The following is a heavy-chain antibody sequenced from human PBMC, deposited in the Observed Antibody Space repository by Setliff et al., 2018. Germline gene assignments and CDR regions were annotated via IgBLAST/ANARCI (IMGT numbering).Heavy chain of an antibody. V-gene: IGHV1-46*01. J-gene: IGHJ3*02. Sequence: ASVKVSCKASGYTFTNYYIHWVRQTPGQGLEWMGIINPSGGRLSYAEKFQDRVTMTRDTSTNTGYMELSRLRSDDTAVYYCARDLNRWFGEFAFDIWGQGTMVTVSS. CDR2: INPSGGRL. CDR3: ARDLNRWFGEFAFDI. CDR1: GYTFTNYY. D-gene: IGHD3-10*01.